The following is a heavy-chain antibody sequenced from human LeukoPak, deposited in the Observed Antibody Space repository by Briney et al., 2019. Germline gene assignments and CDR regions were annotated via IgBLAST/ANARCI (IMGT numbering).Heavy chain of an antibody. J-gene: IGHJ4*02. CDR3: ARSVVVIRELDY. Sequence: PGGSLRLSCAASGFTFSSYEMNWVRQAPGKGLEWVSYISSSGSTIYYADSVKGRFTISRDNAKNSLYLQMNSLRAEDTAVYYCARSVVVIRELDYWGQGTLVTVSS. V-gene: IGHV3-48*03. CDR2: ISSSGSTI. CDR1: GFTFSSYE. D-gene: IGHD3-22*01.